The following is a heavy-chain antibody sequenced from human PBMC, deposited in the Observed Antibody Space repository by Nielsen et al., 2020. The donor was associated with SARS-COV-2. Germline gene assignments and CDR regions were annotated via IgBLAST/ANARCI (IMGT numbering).Heavy chain of an antibody. CDR1: GYTLTELL. V-gene: IGHV1-24*01. J-gene: IGHJ6*02. CDR3: ARAYSSSSHLYGMDV. D-gene: IGHD6-13*01. CDR2: FDPEDGET. Sequence: ASVKVSCKVPGYTLTELLMHWVRQAPGKGLEWMGGFDPEDGETIYAQKFQGRVTLTTDISTSTAYMDLRSLRPDDTAVYYCARAYSSSSHLYGMDVWGQGTTVTVSS.